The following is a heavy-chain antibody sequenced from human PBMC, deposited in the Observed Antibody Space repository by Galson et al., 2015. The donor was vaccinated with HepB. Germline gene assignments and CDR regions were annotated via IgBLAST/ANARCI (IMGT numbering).Heavy chain of an antibody. CDR3: ASSSGYYSPYYFDY. CDR1: GGTFSSYT. D-gene: IGHD3-22*01. CDR2: IIPILGIA. Sequence: SVKVSCKASGGTFSSYTISWVRQAPGQGLEWMGRIIPILGIANYAQKFQGRVTITADKSTSTAYMELSSLRSEDTAVYYCASSSGYYSPYYFDYWGQGTLVTVSS. V-gene: IGHV1-69*02. J-gene: IGHJ4*02.